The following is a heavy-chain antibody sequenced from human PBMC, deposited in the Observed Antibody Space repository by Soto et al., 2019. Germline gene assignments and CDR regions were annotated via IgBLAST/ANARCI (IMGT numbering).Heavy chain of an antibody. D-gene: IGHD6-13*01. V-gene: IGHV3-23*01. CDR3: AKDGSSSWYYFDY. J-gene: IGHJ4*02. CDR1: GFTFSTYA. CDR2: ISGSGGGA. Sequence: EVQLLEYGGGLVQPGGSLRLYCAASGFTFSTYAMSWVRQAPGKGLEWVSVISGSGGGAYYADSVKGRFTISRDNSKNTLYLQMNSLRAEDTAVYYCAKDGSSSWYYFDYWGQGTLVTVSS.